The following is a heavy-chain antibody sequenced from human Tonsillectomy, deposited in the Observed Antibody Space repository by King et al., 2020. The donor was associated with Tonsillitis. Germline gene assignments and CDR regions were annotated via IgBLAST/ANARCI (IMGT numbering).Heavy chain of an antibody. J-gene: IGHJ5*02. CDR1: GGTFSSYA. CDR2: IIPIFGTA. D-gene: IGHD3-10*01. CDR3: ARGRITSVRGVINRPIWFDP. Sequence: QLVQSGAEVKKPGSSVKVSCKASGGTFSSYAISWVRQAPGQGLEWMGGIIPIFGTANYAQKFQGRVTITADESTSTAYMELSSLRSEDTAVYYCARGRITSVRGVINRPIWFDPWGQGTLVTVSS. V-gene: IGHV1-69*12.